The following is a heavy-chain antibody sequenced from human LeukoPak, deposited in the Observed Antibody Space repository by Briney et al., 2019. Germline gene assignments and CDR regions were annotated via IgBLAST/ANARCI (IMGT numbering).Heavy chain of an antibody. CDR3: ARGERGGSTT. Sequence: SETLSLTCAVYGGSFSGYYWSWIRQPPGKGLEWIGEINHSGSTNYNPSLKSRVTISVDTSKNQFSLKLSSVTAADTAVYYCARGERGGSTTWGQGTLVTVSS. V-gene: IGHV4-34*01. D-gene: IGHD2-15*01. J-gene: IGHJ5*02. CDR2: INHSGST. CDR1: GGSFSGYY.